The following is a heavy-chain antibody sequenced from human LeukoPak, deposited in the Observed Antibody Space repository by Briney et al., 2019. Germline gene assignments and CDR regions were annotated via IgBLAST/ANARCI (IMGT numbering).Heavy chain of an antibody. J-gene: IGHJ4*02. CDR2: IYHSGST. Sequence: SETLSLTGTVSGYSISSGYYWGWIRQPPGKGLEWIGSIYHSGSTYYNPSLKSRVTISVDTSKNQFSLKLSSVTAADTAVYYCARFSEYYDSSLHYVDHWSRGTMVSVSS. V-gene: IGHV4-38-2*02. CDR1: GYSISSGYY. CDR3: ARFSEYYDSSLHYVDH. D-gene: IGHD3-22*01.